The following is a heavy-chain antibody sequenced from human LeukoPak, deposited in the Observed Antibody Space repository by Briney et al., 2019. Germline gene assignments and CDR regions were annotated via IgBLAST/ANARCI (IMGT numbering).Heavy chain of an antibody. CDR1: GFTFSSYG. V-gene: IGHV3-30*18. D-gene: IGHD6-6*01. Sequence: PGGSLRLSCAASGFTFSSYGMHWVRQAPGKGLEWVAVISYDGSNKYYADSVKGRFTISRDNSKNTLYLQMSSLRAEDTAVYYCAKEGSSSSWDYWGQGTLVTVSS. CDR3: AKEGSSSSWDY. J-gene: IGHJ4*02. CDR2: ISYDGSNK.